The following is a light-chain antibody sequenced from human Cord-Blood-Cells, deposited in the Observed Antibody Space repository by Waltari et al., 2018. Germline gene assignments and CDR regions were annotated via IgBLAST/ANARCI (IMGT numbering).Light chain of an antibody. Sequence: QSALTQPASVSGSPGQSITISCTGTSSDVGGYNYVSWYQQHPGKAPKLMIYDVSNRPSGVSNSFSGSKSGNTASLTISGLQAEDEADYYCSSHTSSSTWVFGGGTKLTVL. J-gene: IGLJ3*02. CDR3: SSHTSSSTWV. V-gene: IGLV2-14*03. CDR1: SSDVGGYNY. CDR2: DVS.